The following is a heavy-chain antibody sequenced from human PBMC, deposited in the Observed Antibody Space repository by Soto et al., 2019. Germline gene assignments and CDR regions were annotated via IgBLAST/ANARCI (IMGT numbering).Heavy chain of an antibody. CDR1: GFTFSSFS. D-gene: IGHD6-19*01. V-gene: IGHV3-30*09. J-gene: IGHJ4*02. CDR2: ISYDGSNK. Sequence: QVQLVESGGGVVQPGRSLRLSCAASGFTFSSFSLHWVRQAPGKGLEWLALISYDGSNKYNADSVKGRFAISRDNSKNTLYLQVNSLRPEDTAVYYCARPTAVVGTPEFDYWGQGTLVTVSS. CDR3: ARPTAVVGTPEFDY.